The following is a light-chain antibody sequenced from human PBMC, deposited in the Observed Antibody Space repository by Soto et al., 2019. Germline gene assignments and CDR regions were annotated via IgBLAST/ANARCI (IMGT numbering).Light chain of an antibody. J-gene: IGKJ2*01. CDR3: QQSYSTPMYT. V-gene: IGKV1-39*01. Sequence: DSQMTQCPSSVSASVGDRVTITCRASQSISNFLSWYQKKPGKAPKLLIYAASNLQSGVPSRFRGSGSGTDFTLTISSLQPEDFATYYCQQSYSTPMYTFGQGTKLEIK. CDR1: QSISNF. CDR2: AAS.